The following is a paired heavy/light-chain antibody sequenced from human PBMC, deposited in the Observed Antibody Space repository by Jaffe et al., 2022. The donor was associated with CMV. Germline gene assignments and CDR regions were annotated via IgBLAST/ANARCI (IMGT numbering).Light chain of an antibody. CDR3: NSRDSSGNHLHWV. Sequence: SSELTQDPAVSVALGQTVRITCQGDSLRSYYASWYQQKPGQAPVLVIYGKNNRPSGIPDRFSGSSSGNTASLTITGAQAEDEADYYCNSRDSSGNHLHWVFGGGTKLTVL. J-gene: IGLJ3*02. V-gene: IGLV3-19*01. CDR2: GKN. CDR1: SLRSYY.
Heavy chain of an antibody. Sequence: EVQLVESGGGLVQPGGSLRLSCAASGFTFSSYEMNWVRQAPGKGLEWVSYISSSGSTIYYADSVKGRFTISRDNAKNSLYLQMNSLRAEDTAVYYCARVVVEAEDYDFWSGSNAFDIWGQGTMVTVSS. CDR2: ISSSGSTI. V-gene: IGHV3-48*03. CDR1: GFTFSSYE. D-gene: IGHD3-3*01. CDR3: ARVVVEAEDYDFWSGSNAFDI. J-gene: IGHJ3*02.